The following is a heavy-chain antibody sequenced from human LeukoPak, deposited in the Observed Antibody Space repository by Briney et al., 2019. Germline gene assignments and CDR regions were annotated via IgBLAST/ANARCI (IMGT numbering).Heavy chain of an antibody. CDR2: INSDGSWT. Sequence: GGSLRLSCAASGNYWMHWVRQVPGKGLVWVSHINSDGSWTSYADSVKGRFTISKDNAKNTVYLQMDSLRAEDTAVYYCVSFYETYWGRGTLVTVSS. D-gene: IGHD2/OR15-2a*01. CDR3: VSFYETY. J-gene: IGHJ4*02. CDR1: GNYW. V-gene: IGHV3-74*01.